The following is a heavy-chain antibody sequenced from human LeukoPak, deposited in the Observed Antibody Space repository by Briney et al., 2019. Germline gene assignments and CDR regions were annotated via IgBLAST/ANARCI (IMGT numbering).Heavy chain of an antibody. CDR1: GFTFSKYW. CDR2: INTDGTVT. Sequence: GGSLRLSCAASGFTFSKYWMLWVRQAPGKGLESVSRINTDGTVTTYADSVKGRFTVSRDNADNTMFLQVNSVRDEDTAVYYCATKQWLAPPPDSWGQGTPVTVSS. V-gene: IGHV3-74*01. J-gene: IGHJ4*02. CDR3: ATKQWLAPPPDS. D-gene: IGHD6-19*01.